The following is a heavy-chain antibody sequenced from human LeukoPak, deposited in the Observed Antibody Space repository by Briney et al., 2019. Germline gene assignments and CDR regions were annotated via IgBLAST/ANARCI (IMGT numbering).Heavy chain of an antibody. D-gene: IGHD6-13*01. J-gene: IGHJ4*02. CDR1: DGSISSRSYY. CDR2: IYYSGST. CDR3: ARDRQHLAL. Sequence: PSETLSLTCTVSDGSISSRSYYWGWIRQPPGKGLEWIGNIYYSGSTYYNPSLKSRVTISVGTSKNQFSLKLSSVTAADTAVYYCARDRQHLALWGQGTLVTVSS. V-gene: IGHV4-39*07.